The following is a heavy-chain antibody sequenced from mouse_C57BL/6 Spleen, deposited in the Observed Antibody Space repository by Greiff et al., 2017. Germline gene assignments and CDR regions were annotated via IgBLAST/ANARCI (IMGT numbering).Heavy chain of an antibody. Sequence: EVQLQQSGPDLVKPGASVKISCKASGYTFTDYYMNWVKQSHGKSLEWIGDINPNNGGTSYNQKFKGKATLTVDKSSSTAYMELRSLTSEDSAVYYCARPFGYYQYYFDYWGQGTTLTVSS. D-gene: IGHD2-3*01. V-gene: IGHV1-26*01. CDR3: ARPFGYYQYYFDY. CDR2: INPNNGGT. J-gene: IGHJ2*01. CDR1: GYTFTDYY.